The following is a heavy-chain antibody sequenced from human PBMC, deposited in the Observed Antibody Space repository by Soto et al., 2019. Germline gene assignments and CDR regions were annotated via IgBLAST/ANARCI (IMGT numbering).Heavy chain of an antibody. CDR1: GGTFSSYA. V-gene: IGHV1-69*01. Sequence: QVQLVQSGAEVKKPGSSVKVSCKASGGTFSSYAISWVRQAPGQGLEWMGGIIPIFGTANYAQKFQGRVTITADESTSTAYMELSSLRSEDTAVDYCASMGNYYDRSGYLGTYYFDYWGQGTLVTVSS. CDR3: ASMGNYYDRSGYLGTYYFDY. D-gene: IGHD3-22*01. J-gene: IGHJ4*02. CDR2: IIPIFGTA.